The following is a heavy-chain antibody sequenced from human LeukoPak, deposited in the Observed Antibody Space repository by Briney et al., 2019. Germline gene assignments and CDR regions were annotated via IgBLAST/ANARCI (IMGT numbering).Heavy chain of an antibody. CDR2: IRSKANSYAT. CDR1: GFTFSGSA. Sequence: QPGGSLRLSCAASGFTFSGSAVHWVRQASGKGLEWVGRIRSKANSYATAYAASVKGRFTISRDDSKNTAYLQMNSLKTEDTAVYYCTRLGDGYKIDYWGQGTLVTVSS. V-gene: IGHV3-73*01. D-gene: IGHD5-24*01. J-gene: IGHJ4*02. CDR3: TRLGDGYKIDY.